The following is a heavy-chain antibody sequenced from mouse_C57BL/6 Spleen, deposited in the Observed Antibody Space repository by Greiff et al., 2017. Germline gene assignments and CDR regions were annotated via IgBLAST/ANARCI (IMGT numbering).Heavy chain of an antibody. Sequence: QVQLQQPGAELVMPGASVKLSCKASGYTFTSYWMHWVKQRPGQGLEWIGEIDPSDSYTNYNQKFKGKSTLTVDKSSSTAYMQLSSLTSEDSAVYYCARAWDENYFDYWGQGTTITVSS. J-gene: IGHJ2*01. D-gene: IGHD4-1*01. CDR3: ARAWDENYFDY. CDR2: IDPSDSYT. V-gene: IGHV1-69*01. CDR1: GYTFTSYW.